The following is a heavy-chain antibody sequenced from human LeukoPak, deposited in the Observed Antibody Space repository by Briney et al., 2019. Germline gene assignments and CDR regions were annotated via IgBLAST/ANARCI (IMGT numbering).Heavy chain of an antibody. CDR1: GFTVSSNY. J-gene: IGHJ6*02. CDR3: AKGSGWSFYYYGMDV. CDR2: IYSGGST. Sequence: GGSLRLSCAASGFTVSSNYMSWVRQAPGKGLEWVSLIYSGGSTYYADSVKGRFTISRHNSKNTLYLQMNSLRAEDTAVYYCAKGSGWSFYYYGMDVWGQGTTATVSS. D-gene: IGHD6-19*01. V-gene: IGHV3-53*04.